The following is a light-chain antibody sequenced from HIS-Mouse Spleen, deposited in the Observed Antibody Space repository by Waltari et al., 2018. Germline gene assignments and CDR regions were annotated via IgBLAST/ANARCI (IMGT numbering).Light chain of an antibody. CDR3: QQYGSSPLT. CDR1: QSVSRSY. V-gene: IGKV3-20*01. J-gene: IGKJ3*01. Sequence: DIVLTHSPGTLSLSPGERATLPCSASQSVSRSYLAWYQQKPGQAPRLLIYGASSRATGIPDRFSGSGSGTDFTLTISRLEPEDFAVYYCQQYGSSPLTFGPGTKVDIK. CDR2: GAS.